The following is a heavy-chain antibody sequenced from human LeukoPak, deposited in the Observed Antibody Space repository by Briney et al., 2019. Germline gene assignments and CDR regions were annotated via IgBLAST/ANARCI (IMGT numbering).Heavy chain of an antibody. CDR1: GGSLSSSSYY. D-gene: IGHD3-22*01. CDR2: IYYSGST. J-gene: IGHJ4*02. CDR3: ARRGPDSGGYYFDY. Sequence: PSETLSLTCTVSGGSLSSSSYYWGWIRQPPGKGLEWIGSIYYSGSTYYNLSLKSRVTISVDTSKNQFSLKLSSVTAADTAAYYCARRGPDSGGYYFDYWGQGTLVTVSS. V-gene: IGHV4-39*01.